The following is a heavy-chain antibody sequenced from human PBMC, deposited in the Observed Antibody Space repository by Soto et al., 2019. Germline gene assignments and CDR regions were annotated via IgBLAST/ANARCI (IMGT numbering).Heavy chain of an antibody. D-gene: IGHD4-17*01. J-gene: IGHJ4*02. CDR2: ISWDGDTT. Sequence: HPGGSLRLSCAASGFTFDDYTFHWVRQAPGKGLEWVSLISWDGDTTFYTDSVKGRFTISRDNSKNSPYLQMNSLRTEDTALYYCAKDMYATHDYGLIDYWGQGTLVTVSS. V-gene: IGHV3-43*01. CDR1: GFTFDDYT. CDR3: AKDMYATHDYGLIDY.